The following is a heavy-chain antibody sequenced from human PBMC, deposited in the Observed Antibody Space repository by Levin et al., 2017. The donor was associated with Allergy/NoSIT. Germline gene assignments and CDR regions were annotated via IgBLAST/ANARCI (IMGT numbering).Heavy chain of an antibody. CDR2: ISYDGSNK. CDR1: GFTFSSYG. CDR3: AKGAFSGYDFKGLFV. D-gene: IGHD5-12*01. V-gene: IGHV3-30*18. Sequence: GGSLRLSCAASGFTFSSYGMHWVRQAPGKGLEWVAVISYDGSNKYYADSVKGRFTISRDNSKNTLYLQMNSLRAEDTAVYYCAKGAFSGYDFKGLFVWGKGTTVTVSS. J-gene: IGHJ6*04.